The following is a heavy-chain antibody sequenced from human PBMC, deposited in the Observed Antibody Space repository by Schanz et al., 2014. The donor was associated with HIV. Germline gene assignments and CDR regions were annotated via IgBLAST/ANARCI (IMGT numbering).Heavy chain of an antibody. Sequence: EVQLLESGGGLVQPGGSLRLSCVASGFTFSNYGMSWVRQAPGKGLEWVSTISGSGSSTYYADSVKGRLTISRDNSKNTLYLQMNSLRAEDTAVYYCAKEAVTTFFDYWGQGTLVTVSS. J-gene: IGHJ4*02. CDR2: ISGSGSST. CDR1: GFTFSNYG. V-gene: IGHV3-23*01. CDR3: AKEAVTTFFDY. D-gene: IGHD4-4*01.